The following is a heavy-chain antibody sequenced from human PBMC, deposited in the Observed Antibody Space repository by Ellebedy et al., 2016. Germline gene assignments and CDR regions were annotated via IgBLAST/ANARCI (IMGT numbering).Heavy chain of an antibody. Sequence: GESLKISCVASGFTFSRYAMNWVRQAPGKGLEWVSGITDSGGDTKYADSVKGRFTISRDNSKNMLYLQMNSLRAEDTAIYYCARASIVGPTRYFQHWGQGTLVTVTS. V-gene: IGHV3-23*01. CDR2: ITDSGGDT. J-gene: IGHJ1*01. D-gene: IGHD1-26*01. CDR3: ARASIVGPTRYFQH. CDR1: GFTFSRYA.